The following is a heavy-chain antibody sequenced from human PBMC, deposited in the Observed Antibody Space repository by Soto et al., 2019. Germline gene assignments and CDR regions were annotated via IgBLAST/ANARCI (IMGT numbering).Heavy chain of an antibody. CDR3: AHIVTGCFT. CDR1: GFSLITSGVG. Sequence: QITLKESGPTLVKPTQTLTLTCTISGFSLITSGVGVGWIRQAPGKALEWLALIYWDDDNLYSPSLKSRLTITKDTSKLQVVLTMTNMDPVDTATYYCAHIVTGCFTWGRGALVTVSS. D-gene: IGHD3-16*01. J-gene: IGHJ5*02. V-gene: IGHV2-5*02. CDR2: IYWDDDN.